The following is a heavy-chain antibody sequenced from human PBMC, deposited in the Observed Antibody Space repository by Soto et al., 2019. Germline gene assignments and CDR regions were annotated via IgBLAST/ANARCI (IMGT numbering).Heavy chain of an antibody. CDR1: GFTFSDYW. CDR3: AKGGYDSSGYYSPFDY. CDR2: IKFDGSVK. V-gene: IGHV3-7*03. D-gene: IGHD3-22*01. J-gene: IGHJ4*02. Sequence: GGSLRLSCEASGFTFSDYWMSWVRQAPGKGPEWVANIKFDGSVKQYVDSVRGRFTISRDNYNNALFLQMNSLRAEDTAVYYCAKGGYDSSGYYSPFDYWGQGTLVTVSS.